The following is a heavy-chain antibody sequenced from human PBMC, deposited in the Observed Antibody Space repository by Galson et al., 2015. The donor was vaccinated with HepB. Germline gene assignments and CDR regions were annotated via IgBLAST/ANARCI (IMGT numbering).Heavy chain of an antibody. J-gene: IGHJ1*01. Sequence: SVKVSCKASGYTFTGYYMHWVRQAPGQGLEWMGWINPNSGGTNYAQKFRGRVTMTRDTSISTAYMELSRLRSDDTAVYYCARDRVYCSSTSCYSAYFQHWGQGTLVTVSS. V-gene: IGHV1-2*02. D-gene: IGHD2-2*02. CDR1: GYTFTGYY. CDR3: ARDRVYCSSTSCYSAYFQH. CDR2: INPNSGGT.